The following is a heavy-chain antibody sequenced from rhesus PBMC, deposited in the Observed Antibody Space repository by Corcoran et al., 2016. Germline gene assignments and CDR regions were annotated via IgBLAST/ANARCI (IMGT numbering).Heavy chain of an antibody. J-gene: IGHJ4*01. D-gene: IGHD4-35*01. Sequence: QVQLQESGPGLLKPSETLSLTCAVSVGSISGGYGWGWIRQPPGKGLVWIGSIYSSSRTTSYNPSLESRVTSSTDTSRTQFSLMLSSVTAADSAVYYCARGASYGNLFYWGQGVLVTVSS. CDR2: IYSSSRTT. CDR3: ARGASYGNLFY. CDR1: VGSISGGYG. V-gene: IGHV4S7*01.